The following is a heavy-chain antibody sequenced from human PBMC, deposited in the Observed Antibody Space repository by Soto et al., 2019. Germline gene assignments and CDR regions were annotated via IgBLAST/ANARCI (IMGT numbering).Heavy chain of an antibody. J-gene: IGHJ4*02. V-gene: IGHV3-7*01. CDR3: ARLSTSAGRRDLAC. CDR1: GFSLSSYW. Sequence: EVQLVESGGGLVQPGGSLRLSCAASGFSLSSYWMSWVRQAPGKGLEWVANMNQDGSESDYVGSVKGRFTFTRDNAKNSLYLQMNSLRVENTAVYYCARLSTSAGRRDLACWGKGTVVTVSS. CDR2: MNQDGSES.